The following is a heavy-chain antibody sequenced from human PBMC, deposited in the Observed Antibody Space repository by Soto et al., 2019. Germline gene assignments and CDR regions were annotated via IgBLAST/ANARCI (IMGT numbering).Heavy chain of an antibody. D-gene: IGHD2-2*01. Sequence: EVQLVESGGGLVKPGGSLRLSCAASGFTFSSYSMNWVRQAPGKGLEWVSSISSSSSYIYYADSVKGRFTISRDNAKNSLYLQMNSLRAEDTAVYYCAHYCISTSCGIDIWGQGTMVTVSS. V-gene: IGHV3-21*01. J-gene: IGHJ3*02. CDR1: GFTFSSYS. CDR2: ISSSSSYI. CDR3: AHYCISTSCGIDI.